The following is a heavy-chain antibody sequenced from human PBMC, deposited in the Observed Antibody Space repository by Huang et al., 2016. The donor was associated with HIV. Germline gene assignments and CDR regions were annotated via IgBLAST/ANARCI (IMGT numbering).Heavy chain of an antibody. D-gene: IGHD2-15*01. V-gene: IGHV3-30*18. J-gene: IGHJ5*02. CDR1: GFIFSNFG. CDR3: AKESRWFSDFDQ. CDR2: MSYEGRSD. Sequence: QVQLAESGGGVVQPGTSLRLSCAASGFIFSNFGMHWVRQAPGKGLGWVAVMSYEGRSDRYSDSVKGRFTISRDNDKNTLSLEMNRLRHDDTAVYYCAKESRWFSDFDQWGQGTLVTVSS.